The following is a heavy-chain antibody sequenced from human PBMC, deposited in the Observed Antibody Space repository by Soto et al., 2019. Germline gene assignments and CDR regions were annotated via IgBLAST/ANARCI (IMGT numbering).Heavy chain of an antibody. CDR2: IKSDGSST. Sequence: GGSLRLSCAASGFTFSTYWMHWVRQAPGKGLVWVSRIKSDGSSTTYADSVKGRFTISRDNAKNTLYLQMNSLRVEDTAVYYCARSDWFDPWGQGTLVTVSS. V-gene: IGHV3-74*01. CDR1: GFTFSTYW. J-gene: IGHJ5*02. CDR3: ARSDWFDP.